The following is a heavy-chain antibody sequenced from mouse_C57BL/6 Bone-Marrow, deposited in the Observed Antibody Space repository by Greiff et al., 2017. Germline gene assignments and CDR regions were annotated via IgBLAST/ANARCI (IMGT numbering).Heavy chain of an antibody. Sequence: VQLQQSGPELVKPGASVKISCKASGYTFTDYYMNWVQQSHGKSLEWIGAINPNNGGTSYNQKFKGKATLTVDKSYSTAYMEHRSLTSEDSAVYYCGRDDDYDGPFAYWGQGTLVTVSA. D-gene: IGHD2-4*01. J-gene: IGHJ3*01. CDR1: GYTFTDYY. CDR3: GRDDDYDGPFAY. V-gene: IGHV1-26*01. CDR2: INPNNGGT.